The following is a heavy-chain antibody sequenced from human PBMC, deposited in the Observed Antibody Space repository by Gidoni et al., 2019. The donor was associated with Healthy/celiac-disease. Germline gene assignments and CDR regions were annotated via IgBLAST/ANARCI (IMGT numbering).Heavy chain of an antibody. Sequence: QVQLVQSGAEVKKPGASVKVSCKASGYTFTGYYMHWVRQAPGQGLEWMGWINPNSGGTNYAQKFQGRVTMTRDTSISTAYMELSRLRSDDTAVYYCARGRYCSSTSCYGAYYYGMDVWGQGTTVTVSS. D-gene: IGHD2-2*01. CDR1: GYTFTGYY. CDR3: ARGRYCSSTSCYGAYYYGMDV. V-gene: IGHV1-2*02. CDR2: INPNSGGT. J-gene: IGHJ6*02.